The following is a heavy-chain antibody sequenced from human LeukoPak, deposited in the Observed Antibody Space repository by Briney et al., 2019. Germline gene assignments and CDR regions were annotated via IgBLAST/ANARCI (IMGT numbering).Heavy chain of an antibody. V-gene: IGHV1-69*05. D-gene: IGHD4-11*01. CDR2: IIPIFGTA. CDR3: ASYSNSYLLWYYMDV. J-gene: IGHJ6*03. CDR1: GGTFSSYA. Sequence: GSSVKVSCKASGGTFSSYAISWVRQAPGQGLEWMGGIIPIFGTANYAQKFQGRVTITTDESTSTAYMELSSLRSEDTAVYYCASYSNSYLLWYYMDVWGKGTTVTVSS.